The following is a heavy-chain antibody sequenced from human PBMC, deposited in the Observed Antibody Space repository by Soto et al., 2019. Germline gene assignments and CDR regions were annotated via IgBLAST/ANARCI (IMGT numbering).Heavy chain of an antibody. CDR2: ISGSGGST. CDR1: GFTVSSNY. J-gene: IGHJ5*02. CDR3: AKDGDCISTSCYGEGFDP. Sequence: GGSLRLSCAASGFTVSSNYMSWVRQAPGKGLGWVSAISGSGGSTYYADSVKGRFTISRDNSKNTLYLQMNSLRAEDTAVYYCAKDGDCISTSCYGEGFDPWGQGTLVTVS. D-gene: IGHD2-2*01. V-gene: IGHV3-23*01.